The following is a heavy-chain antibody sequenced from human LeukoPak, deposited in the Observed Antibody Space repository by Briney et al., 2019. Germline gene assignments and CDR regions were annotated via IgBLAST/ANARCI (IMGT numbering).Heavy chain of an antibody. CDR1: GGSISSYY. V-gene: IGHV4-59*01. D-gene: IGHD2-15*01. CDR2: IYYSGST. J-gene: IGHJ6*02. CDR3: ARDCSGGSCYSLVALSYYYYGMDV. Sequence: SETLSLTCTVSGGSISSYYWSWIRQPPGKGLEWIGYIYYSGSTNYNPSLKSRVTISVDTSKNQFSLKLSSVTAADTAVYYCARDCSGGSCYSLVALSYYYYGMDVWGQGTTVTVSS.